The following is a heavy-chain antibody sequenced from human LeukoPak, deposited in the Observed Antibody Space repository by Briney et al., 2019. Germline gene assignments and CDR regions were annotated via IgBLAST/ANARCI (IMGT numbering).Heavy chain of an antibody. CDR3: ALANSSSWYFDY. V-gene: IGHV4-34*01. D-gene: IGHD6-13*01. Sequence: SEPLSLTCAVYGGSFSGYYWSWIRQPPGKGLEWIGEINHSGSTNYNPSLKSRVTISVDTSKNQFSLKLSSVTAADTAVYYCALANSSSWYFDYWGQGTLVTVSS. CDR2: INHSGST. CDR1: GGSFSGYY. J-gene: IGHJ4*02.